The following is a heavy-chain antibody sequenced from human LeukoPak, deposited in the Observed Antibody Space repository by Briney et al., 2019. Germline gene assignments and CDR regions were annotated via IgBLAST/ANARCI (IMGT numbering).Heavy chain of an antibody. CDR2: ISGSGGST. CDR3: AKDVADYYDSSGYYYCAFDI. CDR1: GFTFSSYA. Sequence: GGSLRLSCAASGFTFSSYAMSWVRQAPGKGLEWVSAISGSGGSTYYADSVKGRFTISRDNSKNTLYLQMNSLRAEDTAVYYCAKDVADYYDSSGYYYCAFDIWGQGTMVTVSS. D-gene: IGHD3-22*01. V-gene: IGHV3-23*01. J-gene: IGHJ3*02.